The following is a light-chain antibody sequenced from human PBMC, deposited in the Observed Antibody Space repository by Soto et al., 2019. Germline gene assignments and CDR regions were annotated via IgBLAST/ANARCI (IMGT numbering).Light chain of an antibody. V-gene: IGKV3-11*01. CDR3: QQYNSYPWT. Sequence: EIVLTQSPATLSLSPGERASLSCRASQSVSSSLAWYQQKPGQSPRLLIYDASNRATGIPARFSGSGSGTDFTLTISSLQPDDFATYYCQQYNSYPWTFGQGTKVEIK. CDR1: QSVSSS. J-gene: IGKJ1*01. CDR2: DAS.